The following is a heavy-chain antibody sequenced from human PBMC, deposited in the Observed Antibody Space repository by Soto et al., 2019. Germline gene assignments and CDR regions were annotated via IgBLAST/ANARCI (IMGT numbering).Heavy chain of an antibody. V-gene: IGHV3-74*01. J-gene: IGHJ3*02. CDR1: GFIFSHYW. CDR2: INDGGSST. D-gene: IGHD1-26*01. Sequence: GGSLRLSCEASGFIFSHYWMHWVRQAPGKGLVWASRINDGGSSTTYADSAKGRFIISRDNAKNTLYLQMNSLRVDDTAVYYCTRSMVGASNDGFDIWGQGTMVTVSS. CDR3: TRSMVGASNDGFDI.